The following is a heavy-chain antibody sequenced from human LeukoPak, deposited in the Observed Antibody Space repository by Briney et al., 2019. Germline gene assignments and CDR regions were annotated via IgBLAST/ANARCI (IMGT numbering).Heavy chain of an antibody. CDR2: IIPILGIA. Sequence: SAKVSCKASGGTFSSYAISWVRQAPGQGLEWMGRIIPILGIANYAQKFQGRVTITADKSTSTAYMELSSLRSEDTAVYYCVVVAAAGSLAFDYWGQGTLVTVSS. V-gene: IGHV1-69*04. CDR1: GGTFSSYA. CDR3: VVVAAAGSLAFDY. D-gene: IGHD6-13*01. J-gene: IGHJ4*02.